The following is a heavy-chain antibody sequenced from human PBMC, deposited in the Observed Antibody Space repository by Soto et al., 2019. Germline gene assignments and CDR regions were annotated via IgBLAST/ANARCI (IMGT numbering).Heavy chain of an antibody. CDR3: ARWGGSSSLFLGY. V-gene: IGHV4-59*01. J-gene: IGHJ4*02. Sequence: SETLSLTCSVSGGSISGYYWSWIRQPPGKGLEWIGYIYYSGSTNYNPSLKSRVTISVDTSKNQFSLKLSSVTAADTAVYYCARWGGSSSLFLGYWGQGTLVTVSS. CDR2: IYYSGST. D-gene: IGHD6-6*01. CDR1: GGSISGYY.